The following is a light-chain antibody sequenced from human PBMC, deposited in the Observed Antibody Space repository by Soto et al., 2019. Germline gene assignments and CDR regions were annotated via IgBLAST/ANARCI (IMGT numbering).Light chain of an antibody. J-gene: IGKJ1*01. CDR3: QQYGRSPWT. Sequence: EIVLTQSPATLSLSPGERATLSCRASQSISSSYLAWYQQKPGQAPRLLIYGASSGTTGIPDRFSGSGSGTDFTLTISRLEPEDFAVYYCQQYGRSPWTFGQGTKVDIK. CDR1: QSISSSY. V-gene: IGKV3-20*01. CDR2: GAS.